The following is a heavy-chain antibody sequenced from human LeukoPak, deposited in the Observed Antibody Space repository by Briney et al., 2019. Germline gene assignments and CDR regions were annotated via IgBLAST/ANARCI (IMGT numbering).Heavy chain of an antibody. J-gene: IGHJ4*02. CDR3: AREGGPYLPLDY. V-gene: IGHV4-4*02. CDR2: VHLSGRT. CDR1: GGSISSTNW. Sequence: SETLSLTCGVSGGSISSTNWWTWVRQPPGEGLEWIGEVHLSGRTNYNPSLESRVTMSVDMSENHISLKLTSVTAADTAVYYCAREGGPYLPLDYSGQGTLVTVSS.